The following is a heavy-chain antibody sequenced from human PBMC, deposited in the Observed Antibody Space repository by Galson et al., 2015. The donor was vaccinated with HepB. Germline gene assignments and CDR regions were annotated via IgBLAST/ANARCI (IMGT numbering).Heavy chain of an antibody. V-gene: IGHV3-33*01. CDR3: ARAIGRLGYCSGGSCYKTGGMDV. CDR2: IWYDGSNK. Sequence: SLRLSCAASGFTFSSYGMHRVRQAPGKGLEWVAVIWYDGSNKYYADSVKGRSTISRDNSKNTLYLQINSLRAEDTAVYYCARAIGRLGYCSGGSCYKTGGMDVWGEGTTVTVSS. CDR1: GFTFSSYG. D-gene: IGHD2-15*01. J-gene: IGHJ6*04.